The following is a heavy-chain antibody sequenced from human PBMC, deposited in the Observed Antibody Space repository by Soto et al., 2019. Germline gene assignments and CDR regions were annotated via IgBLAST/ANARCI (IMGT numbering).Heavy chain of an antibody. CDR3: ARDSEDLTSNFDY. J-gene: IGHJ4*02. CDR2: ISSTTHYI. Sequence: GGSLRLSCAASGFTFTRYSMNWVRQAPGKGLEWVSSISSTTHYIYYADSMRGRFTISRDNAKNAVYLEMNSLRAEDTAVYYCARDSEDLTSNFDYWGQGTLVTVSS. CDR1: GFTFTRYS. V-gene: IGHV3-21*06.